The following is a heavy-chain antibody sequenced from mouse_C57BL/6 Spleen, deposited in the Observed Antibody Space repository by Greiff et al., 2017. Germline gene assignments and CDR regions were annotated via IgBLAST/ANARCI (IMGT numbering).Heavy chain of an antibody. CDR1: GFSLTSYG. CDR3: ARGEDPYSNYAMDY. CDR2: IWSGGST. Sequence: VQRVESGPGLVQPSQSLSITCTVSGFSLTSYGVHWVRQSPGKGLEWLGVIWSGGSTDYNAAFISRLSISKDNSKSQVFFKMNSLQADDTAIYYCARGEDPYSNYAMDYWGQGTSVTVSS. J-gene: IGHJ4*01. D-gene: IGHD2-5*01. V-gene: IGHV2-2*01.